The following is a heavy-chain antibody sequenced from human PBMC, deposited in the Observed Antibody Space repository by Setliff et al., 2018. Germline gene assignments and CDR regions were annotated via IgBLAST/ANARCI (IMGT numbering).Heavy chain of an antibody. CDR3: AGGRRYDYGWDFDY. J-gene: IGHJ4*02. V-gene: IGHV4-4*07. CDR2: ISHSGST. Sequence: SETLSLTCTVSGGSISSYYWSWIRQPAGKGLEWIGSISHSGSTYHNPSLRSRVTISLDTSKNQFSPKLTSVTAADTAVYYCAGGRRYDYGWDFDYWGQGTLVTVSS. CDR1: GGSISSYY. D-gene: IGHD4-17*01.